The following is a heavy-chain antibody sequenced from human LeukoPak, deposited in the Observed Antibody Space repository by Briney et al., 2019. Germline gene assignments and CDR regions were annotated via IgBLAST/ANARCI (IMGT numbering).Heavy chain of an antibody. V-gene: IGHV3-30*18. D-gene: IGHD3-9*01. Sequence: GGSLRLSCAASGFTFSSYAMHWVRQAPGKGLEWVALISYDGSNKYYADSVKGRFTISRDNSKNTLYLQMNSLRAEDTAVYYCAKDLNYDILTGPFDYWGQGTLVTVSS. J-gene: IGHJ4*02. CDR3: AKDLNYDILTGPFDY. CDR2: ISYDGSNK. CDR1: GFTFSSYA.